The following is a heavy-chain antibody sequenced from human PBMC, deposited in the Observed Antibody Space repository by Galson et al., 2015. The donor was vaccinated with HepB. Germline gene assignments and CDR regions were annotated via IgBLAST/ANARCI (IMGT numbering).Heavy chain of an antibody. Sequence: CAISGDSVSSNSAAWNWIRQSPSRGLEWLGRTYYRSKWYNDYAVSVKSRITINPDTSKNQFSLQLNSVTPEDTAVYYCARRMSYYDFWGGYDDAFDIWGQGTMVTVSS. D-gene: IGHD3-3*01. V-gene: IGHV6-1*01. CDR3: ARRMSYYDFWGGYDDAFDI. J-gene: IGHJ3*02. CDR1: GDSVSSNSAA. CDR2: TYYRSKWYN.